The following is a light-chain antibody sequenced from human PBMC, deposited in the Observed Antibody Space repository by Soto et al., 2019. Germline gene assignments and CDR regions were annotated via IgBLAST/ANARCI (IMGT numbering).Light chain of an antibody. V-gene: IGKV3-15*01. J-gene: IGKJ5*01. CDR2: GAS. CDR1: QSVSSN. Sequence: EVVLTQSPGTLSLSPGERATLSCRASQSVSSNLAWYQQKPGQAPRLLIYGASTRATGIPARFSGSGSGTDFTLTISSLKSEDFEVYYCQQYNNWPQTFGQGTRLEIK. CDR3: QQYNNWPQT.